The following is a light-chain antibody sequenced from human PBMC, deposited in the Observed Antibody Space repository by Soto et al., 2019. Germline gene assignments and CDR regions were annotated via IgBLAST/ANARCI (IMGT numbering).Light chain of an antibody. Sequence: EVVLTQSPATLSLAPGERATLSCRASQFLSSYLAWYQQKPGQPPRLLIYGASTRAAGFPARFSGSGSGTDFTLTISSLQSEDFAVYYCQQYDNWPWTFGQGTKVDIK. CDR1: QFLSSY. CDR3: QQYDNWPWT. CDR2: GAS. J-gene: IGKJ1*01. V-gene: IGKV3-15*01.